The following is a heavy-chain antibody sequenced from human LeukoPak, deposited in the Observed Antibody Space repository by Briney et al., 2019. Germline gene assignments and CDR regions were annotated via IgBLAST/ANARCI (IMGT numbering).Heavy chain of an antibody. J-gene: IGHJ4*02. CDR1: GFTFSSYA. V-gene: IGHV3-23*01. Sequence: GGSLRLSCAASGFTFSSYAMSWVRQAPGKGLEWVSAISGSGGSTYYADSVKGRFTISRDNSKNTLYLQMNSLRAEDTAVYYCARGPTYYYDSSGSYWGQGTLVTVSS. CDR3: ARGPTYYYDSSGSY. CDR2: ISGSGGST. D-gene: IGHD3-22*01.